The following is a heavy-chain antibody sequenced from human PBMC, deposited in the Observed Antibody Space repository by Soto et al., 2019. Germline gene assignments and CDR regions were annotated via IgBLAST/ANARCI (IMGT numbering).Heavy chain of an antibody. Sequence: QVQLQQWGAGLLKPSETLSLTCGVYGGSFSGYYWSWIRQRPGKGLEWIGEVNHSGSTNYNPSLKSRVTISVDTSKNQFSLKLSSVTAADTALYYCARKYLPYDGSGSPYGMDVWGQGTTVTVSS. D-gene: IGHD3-10*01. CDR3: ARKYLPYDGSGSPYGMDV. CDR1: GGSFSGYY. J-gene: IGHJ6*02. CDR2: VNHSGST. V-gene: IGHV4-34*01.